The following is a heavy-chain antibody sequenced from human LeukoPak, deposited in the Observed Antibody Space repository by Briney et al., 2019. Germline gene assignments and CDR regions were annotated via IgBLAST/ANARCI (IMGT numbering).Heavy chain of an antibody. CDR2: ITGSGDTT. Sequence: GGSLRLSCAASGFIFRNYAMSWVRQAPGKGLEWVSAITGSGDTTYYADSVKGRFTISRDNSKNTLYVEMNTLRAEDTAVYYCAKWGDYDILTGYYVSDFWGQGALVTVSS. D-gene: IGHD3-9*01. J-gene: IGHJ4*02. V-gene: IGHV3-23*01. CDR3: AKWGDYDILTGYYVSDF. CDR1: GFIFRNYA.